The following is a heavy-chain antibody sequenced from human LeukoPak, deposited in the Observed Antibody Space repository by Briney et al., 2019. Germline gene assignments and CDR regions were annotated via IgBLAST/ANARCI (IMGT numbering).Heavy chain of an antibody. J-gene: IGHJ5*02. D-gene: IGHD3-16*01. V-gene: IGHV4-34*01. CDR1: GGSFSGYY. CDR3: ARFTPQGYGWGGYNRFDP. Sequence: SETLSLTCAVFGGSFSGYYWSWIRQPPGKGLEWIGEINHSGSTNYNPSLKSRVTISIDTSKNQFSLNLTSVTAADTAVYYCARFTPQGYGWGGYNRFDPWGQGTLVTVSS. CDR2: INHSGST.